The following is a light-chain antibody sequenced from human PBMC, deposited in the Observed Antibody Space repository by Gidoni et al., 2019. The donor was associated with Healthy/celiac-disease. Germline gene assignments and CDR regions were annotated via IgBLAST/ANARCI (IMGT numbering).Light chain of an antibody. V-gene: IGKV1-33*01. CDR3: QQYDNLPRGLT. Sequence: DIQMNQSPSSLSASVGDRVTITCQASQYISNYLNWYQQKPGKAPTLLIYASSNLETWVPSRFSGSGSGTDFTVTISSLQPEDIATYYCQQYDNLPRGLTFGGGTKVEIK. CDR1: QYISNY. CDR2: ASS. J-gene: IGKJ4*01.